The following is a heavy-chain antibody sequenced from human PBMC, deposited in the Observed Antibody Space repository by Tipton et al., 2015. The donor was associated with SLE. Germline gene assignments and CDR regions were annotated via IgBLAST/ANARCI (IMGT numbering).Heavy chain of an antibody. D-gene: IGHD3-3*01. J-gene: IGHJ6*02. CDR2: INHSGST. CDR1: GGSISSSSSYY. CDR3: ARQGWGYEFWSGYSTTQYNLDV. V-gene: IGHV4-39*01. Sequence: GLVKPSETLSLTCAVYGGSISSSSSYYWAWIRQPPGKGVEWIGEINHSGSTNYNPSLKSRVTMSVDTSKKQLSLKLSSVTAADTAVYYCARQGWGYEFWSGYSTTQYNLDVWGQGTTVTVSS.